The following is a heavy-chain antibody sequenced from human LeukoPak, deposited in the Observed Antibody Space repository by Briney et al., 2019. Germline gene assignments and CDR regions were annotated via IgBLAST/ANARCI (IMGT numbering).Heavy chain of an antibody. CDR3: AIRTQWHNWIGFDP. J-gene: IGHJ5*02. Sequence: PSQTLSLTCTVSGDSINSGDYYWSWIRQPPGKGLEWIGYIYYNGNTYYNPSLKSRVTISVDTSKNQFSLKLSSVTAADTAVYYCAIRTQWHNWIGFDPWAREPWSPSPQ. D-gene: IGHD1-1*01. CDR2: IYYNGNT. V-gene: IGHV4-30-4*08. CDR1: GDSINSGDYY.